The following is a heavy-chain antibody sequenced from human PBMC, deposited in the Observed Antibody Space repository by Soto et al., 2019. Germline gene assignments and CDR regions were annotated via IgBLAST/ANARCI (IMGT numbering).Heavy chain of an antibody. CDR2: ISYDGSNK. CDR1: EFIFINYG. Sequence: PGGALRLSCAASEFIFINYGMHWVRQAPGEGLEWVSVISYDGSNKYYADSVKGRFTISRDNSKNTLYLQMNSLRAEDTAVYYCAKATYHDILTGYRDLDHWGQGTLVTVSS. V-gene: IGHV3-30*18. CDR3: AKATYHDILTGYRDLDH. J-gene: IGHJ4*02. D-gene: IGHD3-9*01.